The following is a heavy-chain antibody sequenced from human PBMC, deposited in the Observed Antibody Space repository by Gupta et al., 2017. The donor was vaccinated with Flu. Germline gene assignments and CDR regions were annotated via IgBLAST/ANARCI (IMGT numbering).Heavy chain of an antibody. CDR2: IGGTGEGT. D-gene: IGHD3-3*01. J-gene: IGHJ5*01. CDR3: AKMAFDFWSDLGWFDS. Sequence: EVQLLESGGGLVQPGGSLRLTCAASGLNFKTSAMNWVRQARGKGLGWVAAIGGTGEGTYYADSVKGRFTISRDNSKETVYLQMDSPRVEDTAVYYCAKMAFDFWSDLGWFDSWGQGTLVTVSS. V-gene: IGHV3-23*01. CDR1: GLNFKTSA.